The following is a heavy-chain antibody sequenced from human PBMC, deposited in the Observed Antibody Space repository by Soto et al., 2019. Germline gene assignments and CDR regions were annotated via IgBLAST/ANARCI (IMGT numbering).Heavy chain of an antibody. D-gene: IGHD6-13*01. CDR2: ISWNSGSI. V-gene: IGHV3-9*01. Sequence: EVQLVESGGGLVQPGRSLRLSCAASGFTFDDYAMHWVRQAPGKGLEWVSGISWNSGSIGYADSVKGRFTISRDNAKNSLYLQMNSLRAEDTALYYCAKDDSGSYAGNIDYWGQGTLVTVSS. CDR3: AKDDSGSYAGNIDY. J-gene: IGHJ4*02. CDR1: GFTFDDYA.